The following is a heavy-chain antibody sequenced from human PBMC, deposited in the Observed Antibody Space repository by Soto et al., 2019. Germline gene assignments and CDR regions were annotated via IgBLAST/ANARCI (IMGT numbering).Heavy chain of an antibody. Sequence: SETLSLTCAVSGYSISSSNWWGWIRQPPGKGLEWIGYIYYSGTTYYNPSLKSRVTMSVDTSKNQFSLKLTSVTAVDTAVYYCARREIQGPIDYWGQGTLVTISS. V-gene: IGHV4-28*01. CDR1: GYSISSSNW. D-gene: IGHD1-26*01. CDR2: IYYSGTT. CDR3: ARREIQGPIDY. J-gene: IGHJ4*02.